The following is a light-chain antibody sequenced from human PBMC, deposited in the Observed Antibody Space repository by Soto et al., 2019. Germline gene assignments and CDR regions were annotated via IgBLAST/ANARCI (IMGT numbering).Light chain of an antibody. J-gene: IGKJ1*01. V-gene: IGKV3-20*01. CDR2: GAS. Sequence: EIVLTQPPGALSLSPGERAIIFNMASQRVSNNYLAWYQQKPGQAPRLLIYGASNRATGIPDRFSGSGSGTDFTLTISRLEPEDFAVYYCQQYGSSGTFGQGTKVDIK. CDR3: QQYGSSGT. CDR1: QRVSNNY.